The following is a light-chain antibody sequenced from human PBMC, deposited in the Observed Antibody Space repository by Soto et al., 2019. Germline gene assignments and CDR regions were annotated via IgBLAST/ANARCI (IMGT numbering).Light chain of an antibody. CDR3: QQYNSYPRT. J-gene: IGKJ1*01. V-gene: IGKV1-9*01. CDR2: AAS. CDR1: QGMSSY. Sequence: DLQLTQSPSFLSASVGDRVAITCRASQGMSSYLAWYQQKPGKAPKLLIYAASTLQSGVPSRFSGSGSGTEFTLTISSLQPEDFATYYCQQYNSYPRTFGQGTKVEIK.